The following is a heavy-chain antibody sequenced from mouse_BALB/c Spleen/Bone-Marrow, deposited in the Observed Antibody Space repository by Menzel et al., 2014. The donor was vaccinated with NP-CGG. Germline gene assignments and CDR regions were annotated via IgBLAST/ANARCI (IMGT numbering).Heavy chain of an antibody. CDR2: KWAGGTT. CDR1: GFSLTSYG. D-gene: IGHD4-1*01. V-gene: IGHV2-9*02. Sequence: VKLVESGPGLVAPSQSLSITCTVSGFSLTSYGVHWVRQPPGKGLEWLGVKWAGGTTSYNSALMSRLSISRDNSKSQVFLKMNSLQTDDTAIYYCARTGTKDYFDYWGHGTTLTVSS. CDR3: ARTGTKDYFDY. J-gene: IGHJ2*01.